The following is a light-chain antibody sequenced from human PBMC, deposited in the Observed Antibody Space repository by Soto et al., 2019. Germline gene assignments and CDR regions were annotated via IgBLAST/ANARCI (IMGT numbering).Light chain of an antibody. J-gene: IGKJ3*01. CDR2: GAS. CDR1: QSISTY. CDR3: QQSYSSPFT. Sequence: DIEMTQSPSSLSASVGDRVTITCRASQSISTYLNWYQQKPGIPPKLLIYGASSLQSGVPSRFSGSGSGTDFTLTISSLQPEDFATYYCQQSYSSPFTFGPGTKVDIK. V-gene: IGKV1-39*01.